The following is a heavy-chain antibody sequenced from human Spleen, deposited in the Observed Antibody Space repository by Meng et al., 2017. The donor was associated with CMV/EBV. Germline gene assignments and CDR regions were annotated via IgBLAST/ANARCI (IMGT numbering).Heavy chain of an antibody. V-gene: IGHV4-39*02. J-gene: IGHJ4*02. D-gene: IGHD3-22*01. CDR1: AGSISSYGSF. CDR2: IYYSGGT. CDR3: VRYYDRSGHHYFDY. Sequence: SAGSISSYGSFWGWIRPPPGKGLEWIGMIYYSGGTHYNPSLKSRVIVSVDTSKKNFSLKLSSVTASDTAVYYCVRYYDRSGHHYFDYWGQGSLVT.